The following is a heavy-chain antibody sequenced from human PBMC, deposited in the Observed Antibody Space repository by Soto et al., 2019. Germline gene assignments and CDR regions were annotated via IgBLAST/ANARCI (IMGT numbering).Heavy chain of an antibody. Sequence: SETLSLTCAVYGGSFSGYYWSWIRQPPGKGLEWIGEINHSGSTNYNPSLKSRVTISVDTSKNQFSLKLSSVTAADTAVYYCARGPLIVVVTAAYYYYGMDVWGQGTTVTVSS. CDR1: GGSFSGYY. CDR2: INHSGST. V-gene: IGHV4-34*01. CDR3: ARGPLIVVVTAAYYYYGMDV. J-gene: IGHJ6*02. D-gene: IGHD2-21*02.